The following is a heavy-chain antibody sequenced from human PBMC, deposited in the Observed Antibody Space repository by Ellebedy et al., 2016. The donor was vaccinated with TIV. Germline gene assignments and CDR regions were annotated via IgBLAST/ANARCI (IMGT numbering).Heavy chain of an antibody. D-gene: IGHD1-14*01. J-gene: IGHJ4*02. CDR2: IHYHGTDT. CDR3: AKDPRRRYVVRGTSYYFDF. CDR1: GFTFSNYG. V-gene: IGHV3-30*02. Sequence: PGGSLRLSCAASGFTFSNYGMHWVRQAPGKGLEWVSFIHYHGTDTYFADSVKGRFTISRDNSKNKLYLHMNSLRAVDTAVYYCAKDPRRRYVVRGTSYYFDFWGQGTLVTVSP.